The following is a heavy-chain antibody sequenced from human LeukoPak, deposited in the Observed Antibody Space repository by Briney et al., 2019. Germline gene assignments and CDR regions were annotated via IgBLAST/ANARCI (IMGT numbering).Heavy chain of an antibody. J-gene: IGHJ4*02. CDR3: ARVPKPYGDYLFDY. V-gene: IGHV1-46*01. CDR1: GGTFSSYA. Sequence: ASVKVSCKASGGTFSSYAISWVRQAPGQGLEWMGIINPSGGSTTYAQKFQGRVTMTRNTSISTAYMELSSLRSEDTAVYYCARVPKPYGDYLFDYWGQGTLVTVSS. D-gene: IGHD4-17*01. CDR2: INPSGGST.